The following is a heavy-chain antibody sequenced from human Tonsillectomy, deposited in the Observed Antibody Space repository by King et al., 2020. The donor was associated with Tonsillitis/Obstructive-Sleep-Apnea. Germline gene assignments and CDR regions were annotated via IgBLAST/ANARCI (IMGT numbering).Heavy chain of an antibody. CDR1: GASFSGYY. J-gene: IGHJ4*02. Sequence: VQLQQWGAGLLKPSETLSLTCAVYGASFSGYYWSWIRQPPGKGLEWIGEINHSGSTNYNPSLKSRVTISIDTSKNQFSLKLSSVTAADTAVYFCAQGGPPAACWGQGSLVTVSS. D-gene: IGHD6-25*01. V-gene: IGHV4-34*01. CDR2: INHSGST. CDR3: AQGGPPAAC.